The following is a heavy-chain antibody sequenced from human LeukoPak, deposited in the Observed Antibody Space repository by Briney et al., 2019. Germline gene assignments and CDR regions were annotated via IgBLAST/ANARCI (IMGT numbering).Heavy chain of an antibody. CDR1: GFTFSSYS. J-gene: IGHJ4*02. CDR2: ISSSSSYI. Sequence: GVSLRLSCAASGFTFSSYSMNGVRQAPGKGLEWVSSISSSSSYIYYADSVKGRFTISRDNAKNSLYLQMNSLRAEDTAVYYCARAVTTVVTPIGYWGQGTLVTVSS. CDR3: ARAVTTVVTPIGY. D-gene: IGHD4-23*01. V-gene: IGHV3-21*01.